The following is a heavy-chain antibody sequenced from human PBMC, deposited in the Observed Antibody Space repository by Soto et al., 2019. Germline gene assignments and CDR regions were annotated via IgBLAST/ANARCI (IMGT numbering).Heavy chain of an antibody. CDR2: INPNSDVT. Sequence: QVQLVQSGAEVKKPGASVKVSCKASGYTFNSYYIHWVRQAPGQGLEWMGWINPNSDVTRYAQSFQDRVTMSSDMPITTAYMDLTRLRSDDTAVYYCVRVGFNSHYDFDYWGQGTLITVSS. CDR1: GYTFNSYY. J-gene: IGHJ4*02. CDR3: VRVGFNSHYDFDY. V-gene: IGHV1-2*02. D-gene: IGHD3-16*01.